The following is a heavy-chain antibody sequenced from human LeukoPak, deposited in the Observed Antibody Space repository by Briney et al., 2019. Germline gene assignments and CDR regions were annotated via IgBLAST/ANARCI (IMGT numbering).Heavy chain of an antibody. V-gene: IGHV1-18*01. D-gene: IGHD5-18*01. CDR3: ARVRGYSYGTGFDY. Sequence: ASVKVSCKASGYTFTSYGISWVRQAPGQGREGMGWISAYNGNTNYAQKLQGRVTMTTDTSTSTDYMELRSLRSDDTAVYYCARVRGYSYGTGFDYWGQGTLVTVSS. J-gene: IGHJ4*02. CDR1: GYTFTSYG. CDR2: ISAYNGNT.